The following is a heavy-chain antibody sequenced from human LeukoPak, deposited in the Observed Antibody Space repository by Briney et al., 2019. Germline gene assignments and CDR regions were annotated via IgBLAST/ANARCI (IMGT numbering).Heavy chain of an antibody. Sequence: SETLSLTCTVSGGSISSYYWSWIRQPPGKGLEWIGYIYYSGSTNYNPSLKSRVTISVDTSKNQFSLKLCSVTAADTAVYYCARDAIAAAGPRWFDPWGQGTLVTVSS. CDR2: IYYSGST. CDR3: ARDAIAAAGPRWFDP. CDR1: GGSISSYY. D-gene: IGHD6-13*01. V-gene: IGHV4-59*01. J-gene: IGHJ5*02.